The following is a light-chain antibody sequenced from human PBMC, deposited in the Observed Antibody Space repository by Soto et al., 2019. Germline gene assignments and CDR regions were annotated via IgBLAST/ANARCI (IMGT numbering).Light chain of an antibody. V-gene: IGKV3-20*01. CDR1: QTVRNNY. Sequence: EFVLTQSRVTLSLSPGERATLSCMASQTVRNNYLAWYQQKPGQAPRLLIYDASSRATGIPDRFSGGGSGTDFTLTISRLEPDDFATYYCQHYNSYGTFGQGTKVDIK. CDR3: QHYNSYGT. CDR2: DAS. J-gene: IGKJ1*01.